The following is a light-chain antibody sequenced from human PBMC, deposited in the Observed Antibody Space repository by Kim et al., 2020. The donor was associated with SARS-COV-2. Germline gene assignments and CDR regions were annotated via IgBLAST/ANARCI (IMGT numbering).Light chain of an antibody. V-gene: IGKV3-15*01. J-gene: IGKJ1*01. CDR3: QQYNNWPRT. Sequence: VSPGERATLSGRASQSVRRNLAWYQQKPGQAPRLLIYGASTRAAGIPDRFSGSGSGTEFTLTISSLQSEDFVVFFCQQYNNWPRTFGQGTKVDIK. CDR2: GAS. CDR1: QSVRRN.